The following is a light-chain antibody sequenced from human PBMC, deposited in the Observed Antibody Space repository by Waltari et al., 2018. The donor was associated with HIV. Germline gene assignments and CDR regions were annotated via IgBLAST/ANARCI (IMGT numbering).Light chain of an antibody. J-gene: IGLJ1*01. CDR1: SRTVGGYAF. CDR2: DVT. CDR3: CSYSGSGTLYV. V-gene: IGLV2-11*01. Sequence: QSSLSHPRSVSGSPGQSVTISSTGTSRTVGGYAFLSWYHHHPGKAPKLVISDVTNRPSGVPDRFSGSKSGNTASLTISGLQAEDEADYYCCSYSGSGTLYVFGTGTEVTVL.